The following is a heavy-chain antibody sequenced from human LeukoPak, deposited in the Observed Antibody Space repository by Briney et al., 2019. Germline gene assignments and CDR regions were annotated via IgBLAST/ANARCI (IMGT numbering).Heavy chain of an antibody. J-gene: IGHJ4*02. D-gene: IGHD6-19*01. Sequence: PGGSLRLSCVVSGFTFSSHSVNWVRQAPGKGLEWVLSITTSNYIFYAESVKGRFTISRDNAKNSLYLQMTSLRAEDTAVYYCVREQDRAGSFDYWGQGTLVTVSS. V-gene: IGHV3-21*01. CDR2: ITTSNYI. CDR1: GFTFSSHS. CDR3: VREQDRAGSFDY.